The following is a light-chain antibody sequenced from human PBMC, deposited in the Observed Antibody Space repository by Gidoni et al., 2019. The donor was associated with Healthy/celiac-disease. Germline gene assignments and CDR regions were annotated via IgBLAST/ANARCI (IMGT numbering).Light chain of an antibody. CDR2: GAS. Sequence: EIVLTQYQGTLSLSPGERATISCRASQSVRSSYLAWYQQKPGQAPTRLIYGASSRATGIPDRFSVSWSGTDFTLTISRLEPEDFSVYYCQHYGSSPCSFGQRTKLEIK. CDR3: QHYGSSPCS. V-gene: IGKV3-20*01. CDR1: QSVRSSY. J-gene: IGKJ2*04.